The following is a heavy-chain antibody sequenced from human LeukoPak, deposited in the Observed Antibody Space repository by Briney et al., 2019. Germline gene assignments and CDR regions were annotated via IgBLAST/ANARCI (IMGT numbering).Heavy chain of an antibody. J-gene: IGHJ1*01. Sequence: GGSLRLSCAASGFTLSDYYMSWIRQAPGKGLEWISYISSSGSTIFYADSVKGRFTISRDNAKNSLYLQMNSLGAEDTAVYYCARARYCSGGSCYSKVSEYFQHWGQGTLVTVSS. V-gene: IGHV3-11*04. CDR3: ARARYCSGGSCYSKVSEYFQH. D-gene: IGHD2-15*01. CDR2: ISSSGSTI. CDR1: GFTLSDYY.